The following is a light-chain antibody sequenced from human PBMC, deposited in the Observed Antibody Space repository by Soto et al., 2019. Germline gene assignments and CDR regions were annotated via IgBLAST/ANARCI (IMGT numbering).Light chain of an antibody. CDR2: EVS. CDR1: SSDVGGCKF. Sequence: QSALTQPPSASGSPGQSVTISCTGTSSDVGGCKFVSWYQQYPGKAPKLIIYEVSKRPLGVPDRFSGSKSGNTASLTVSGLRAEDEADYSCSSCAGSNNPHVFGTGTKVTVL. J-gene: IGLJ1*01. V-gene: IGLV2-8*01. CDR3: SSCAGSNNPHV.